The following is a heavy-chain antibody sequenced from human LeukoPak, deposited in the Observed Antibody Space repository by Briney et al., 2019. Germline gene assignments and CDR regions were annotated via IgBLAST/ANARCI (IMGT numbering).Heavy chain of an antibody. CDR1: GFTFSSYW. CDR2: MNHNGNEK. CDR3: ARGCGLDG. J-gene: IGHJ6*02. V-gene: IGHV3-7*03. D-gene: IGHD2-8*01. Sequence: PGGSVRLSCAASGFTFSSYWMNWARQAPGQGLEWVACMNHNGNEKYYVHYVKGRFTISRDTAKNSVYLQMSNLRAEDTAVYFCARGCGLDGWGQGATVTVSS.